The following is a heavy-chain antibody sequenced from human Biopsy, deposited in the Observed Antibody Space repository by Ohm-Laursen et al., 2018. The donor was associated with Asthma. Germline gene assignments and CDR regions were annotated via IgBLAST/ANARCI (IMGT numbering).Heavy chain of an antibody. CDR2: VIPIYGTT. CDR1: GDILSSFG. CDR3: ARAGALIVGATMGY. J-gene: IGHJ3*01. D-gene: IGHD1-26*01. V-gene: IGHV1-69*05. Sequence: GSSVKVSCKAHGDILSSFGIKWVRKAPGQGLEWMGGVIPIYGTTHTAQKFQGRVTMTRDTSTSTVYMELSSLRSEDTAVYYCARAGALIVGATMGYWGQGTMVTVS.